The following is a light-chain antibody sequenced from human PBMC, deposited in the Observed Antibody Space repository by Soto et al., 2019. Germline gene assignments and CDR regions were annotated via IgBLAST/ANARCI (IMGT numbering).Light chain of an antibody. J-gene: IGKJ1*01. CDR2: KAS. CDR3: QQYNDNWT. CDR1: QSVSRW. Sequence: DIQMTQSPSTLSASVGDRVTITCRASQSVSRWLAWYQQKPGKAPKLLIYKASTLESGVPSRFSGSGSGTEFTLAISSPPPEDSAKYYCQQYNDNWTFGQGTKVEIK. V-gene: IGKV1-5*03.